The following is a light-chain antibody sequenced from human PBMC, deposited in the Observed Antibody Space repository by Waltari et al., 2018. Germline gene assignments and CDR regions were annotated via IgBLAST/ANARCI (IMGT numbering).Light chain of an antibody. V-gene: IGKV3-20*01. CDR1: QYITGSW. J-gene: IGKJ4*01. CDR3: QQYDGAVVT. Sequence: EIVLTQSPGTLSLSPGERVTLSCRASQYITGSWITWSHKKPGQSPRLLLYAASSRAPGVPDRFSGSGSGTDFTLTISRLEPEDSAVYYCQQYDGAVVTFGGGTKVEIK. CDR2: AAS.